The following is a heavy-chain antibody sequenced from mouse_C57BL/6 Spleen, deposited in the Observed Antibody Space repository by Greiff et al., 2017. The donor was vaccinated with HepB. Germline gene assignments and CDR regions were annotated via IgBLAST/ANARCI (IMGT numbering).Heavy chain of an antibody. CDR2: ISDGGSYT. Sequence: EVQVVESGGGLVKPGGSLKLSCAASGFTFSSYAMSWVRQTPEKRLEWVATISDGGSYTYYPDNVKGRFTISRDNAKNNLYLQMSHLKSEDTAMYYCARGGVRLWYFDVWGTGTTVTVSS. CDR3: ARGGVRLWYFDV. V-gene: IGHV5-4*01. CDR1: GFTFSSYA. J-gene: IGHJ1*03.